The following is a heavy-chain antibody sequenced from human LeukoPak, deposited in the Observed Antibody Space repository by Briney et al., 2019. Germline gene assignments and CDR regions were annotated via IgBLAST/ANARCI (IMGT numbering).Heavy chain of an antibody. D-gene: IGHD6-19*01. CDR1: GFTFSSYV. V-gene: IGHV3-30*18. J-gene: IGHJ4*02. CDR3: AKDWGSGRNYFDY. Sequence: GRSLRLSCAASGFTFSSYVMHWVRQAPGKGLGWVALMSYDGSNKYHADSGKGRFTISRDNSKNTLYLEMTSLRVEDTAVYYCAKDWGSGRNYFDYWGQGTLVTVSS. CDR2: MSYDGSNK.